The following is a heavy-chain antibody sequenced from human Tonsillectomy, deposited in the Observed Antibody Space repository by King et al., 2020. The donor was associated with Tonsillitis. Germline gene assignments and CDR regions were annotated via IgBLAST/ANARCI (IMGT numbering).Heavy chain of an antibody. CDR3: ARDGVGGFHY. J-gene: IGHJ4*02. CDR1: GFTFSTYS. Sequence: VQLVESGGGLLQPGGSLRLSCAASGFTFSTYSMNWVRQAPGKGLEWVSYISGSGVTIYYADSVKGRFTISRDNAKNSLFLQVNSLRAEDTAVYYCARDGVGGFHYWGQGTLVTVSS. CDR2: ISGSGVTI. V-gene: IGHV3-48*01. D-gene: IGHD1-26*01.